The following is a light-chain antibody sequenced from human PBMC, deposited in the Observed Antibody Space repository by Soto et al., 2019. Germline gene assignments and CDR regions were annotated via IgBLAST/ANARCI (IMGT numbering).Light chain of an antibody. CDR2: AAS. CDR1: QGISSY. V-gene: IGKV1-8*01. Sequence: AIRMTQSQSSLSASTGDRVTITCRASQGISSYLAWYQQKPGKAPKLLIYAASTLQSGVPSRFSGSGSGTDFTLTISCLQSEDFATYYCQPYYSYPFTLGPGTKVDIK. CDR3: QPYYSYPFT. J-gene: IGKJ3*01.